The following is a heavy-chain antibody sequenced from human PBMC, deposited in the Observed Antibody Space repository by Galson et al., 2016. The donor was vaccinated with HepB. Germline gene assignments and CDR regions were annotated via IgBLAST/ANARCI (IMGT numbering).Heavy chain of an antibody. J-gene: IGHJ4*02. CDR1: GFTFRSFT. V-gene: IGHV3-30*04. D-gene: IGHD3-3*01. Sequence: SLRLSCAVSGFTFRSFTMHWVRRAPGKGLEWVAFLSYDATTTHYADSVKGRFTISRDNSRNMVHLQMSSLRPDDTAVYYCAKEDFCSDVGCPAGQWGQGRLVTVSS. CDR3: AKEDFCSDVGCPAGQ. CDR2: LSYDATTT.